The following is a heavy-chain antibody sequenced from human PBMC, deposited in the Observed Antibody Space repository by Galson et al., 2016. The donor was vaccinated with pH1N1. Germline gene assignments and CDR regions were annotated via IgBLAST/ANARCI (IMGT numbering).Heavy chain of an antibody. Sequence: QSGAEVKKPGESLKISCRGSGYSFTSYWIAWVRQKPGKGLEWMGIVYPGDSDTRYSPSFRGLFTFSADKSIGTAYLQWSCLEASDTAIDYCASLRGGITVVRDVAFGLWGQGTLVTVSS. CDR1: GYSFTSYW. CDR3: ASLRGGITVVRDVAFGL. J-gene: IGHJ4*02. CDR2: VYPGDSDT. V-gene: IGHV5-51*03. D-gene: IGHD3-10*01.